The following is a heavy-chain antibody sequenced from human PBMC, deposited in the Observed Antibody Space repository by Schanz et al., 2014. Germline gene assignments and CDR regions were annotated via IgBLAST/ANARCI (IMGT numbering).Heavy chain of an antibody. CDR3: AREGEWGYDPPRH. CDR2: ISSSIIYT. D-gene: IGHD5-12*01. Sequence: QVQLVESGGTLVKPGGSLRLSCVVSGFTFSDYYMSWIRQAPGKGLEWVSYISSSIIYTNYADSVKGRFTISRDNAKNPLYLQMNSLRAEDTAVYYCAREGEWGYDPPRHWGQGTLVTVSS. CDR1: GFTFSDYY. J-gene: IGHJ4*02. V-gene: IGHV3-11*06.